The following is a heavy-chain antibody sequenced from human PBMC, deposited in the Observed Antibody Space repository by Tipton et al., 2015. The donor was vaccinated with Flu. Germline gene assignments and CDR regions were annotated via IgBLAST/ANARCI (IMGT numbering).Heavy chain of an antibody. CDR1: GFTFSSYA. V-gene: IGHV3-30-3*01. CDR3: ARGGGYDSSGYPSDYYVMDV. D-gene: IGHD3-22*01. CDR2: ISYDGSNK. J-gene: IGHJ6*02. Sequence: QLVQSGGGVVQPGRSLRLSCAASGFTFSSYAMHWVRQAPGKGLEWVAVISYDGSNKYYADSVKGRFTISRDNSKNTLYLQMNSLRAEDTAVYYCARGGGYDSSGYPSDYYVMDVWGQGTTVPVSS.